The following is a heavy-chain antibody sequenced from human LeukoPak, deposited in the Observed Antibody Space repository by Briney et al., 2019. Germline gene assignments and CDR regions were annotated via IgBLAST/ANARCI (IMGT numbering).Heavy chain of an antibody. J-gene: IGHJ4*02. D-gene: IGHD6-19*01. CDR2: IYPGDSDT. CDR1: GHSFASYW. Sequence: GESLKISCKGSGHSFASYWIGWVRLMPGQGLEWMGIIYPGDSDTKYSPSFQGRVTISADKSINTAYLQWSSLKASDTAIYYCARQDGSAYYYFDYWGQGTLVTVSS. V-gene: IGHV5-51*01. CDR3: ARQDGSAYYYFDY.